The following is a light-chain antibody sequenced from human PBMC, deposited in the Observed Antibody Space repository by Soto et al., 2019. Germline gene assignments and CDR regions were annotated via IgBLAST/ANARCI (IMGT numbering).Light chain of an antibody. CDR2: DVS. CDR3: YSYAGSNNLI. CDR1: SSDVGDYNY. Sequence: QSALTQPPSASGSPGQSVTISCTGTSSDVGDYNYVSWYQQHPGKAPKLMISDVSKRPSGVPDRFSGSKSGNTASLTVSGLQAEDEDDYYCYSYAGSNNLIFGGGTKLTVL. J-gene: IGLJ2*01. V-gene: IGLV2-8*01.